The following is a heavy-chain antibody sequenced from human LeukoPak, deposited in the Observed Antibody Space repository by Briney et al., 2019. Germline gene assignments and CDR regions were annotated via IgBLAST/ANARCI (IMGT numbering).Heavy chain of an antibody. Sequence: SETLSLTCAVYGGSFSGYYWSWIRQPAGKGLEWIGRIYTSGSTNYNPSLKSRVTMSVDTSKNQFSLKLSSVTAADTAVYYCARDVEMATMAAFDIWGQGTMVTVSS. D-gene: IGHD5-24*01. J-gene: IGHJ3*02. CDR3: ARDVEMATMAAFDI. CDR1: GGSFSGYY. CDR2: IYTSGST. V-gene: IGHV4-4*07.